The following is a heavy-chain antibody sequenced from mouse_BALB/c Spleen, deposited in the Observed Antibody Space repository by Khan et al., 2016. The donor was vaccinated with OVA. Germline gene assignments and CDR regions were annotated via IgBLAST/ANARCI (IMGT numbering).Heavy chain of an antibody. D-gene: IGHD1-2*01. J-gene: IGHJ2*01. CDR1: GYTFTSYW. V-gene: IGHV1-7*01. CDR2: INPSTGYT. Sequence: VQLQQSGAELAQPGASVKMSCKASGYTFTSYWMHWVKQRPGQGLEWIGYINPSTGYTEYNQKIKDKATLTADKSSSTAYMQLSSLTSEDSAVYYCARRSLITTAYLDYWGQGTTLTVSS. CDR3: ARRSLITTAYLDY.